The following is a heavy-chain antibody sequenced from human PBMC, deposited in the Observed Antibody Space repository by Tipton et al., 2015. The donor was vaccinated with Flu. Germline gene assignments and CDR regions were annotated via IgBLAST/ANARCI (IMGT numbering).Heavy chain of an antibody. D-gene: IGHD3-3*01. CDR1: GYNFNTYA. V-gene: IGHV1-18*01. CDR2: ISAYTGDT. CDR3: ARVGAVFGEVTARRRGDLDY. J-gene: IGHJ4*02. Sequence: QSGAEVKKPGASVKVSCKASGYNFNTYAISWMRQAPGQGLEWMGWISAYTGDTKFAQNLQGRITMTTDTSTSTAYMELRGLRSDDTAVYYCARVGAVFGEVTARRRGDLDYWGQGTLVSVSS.